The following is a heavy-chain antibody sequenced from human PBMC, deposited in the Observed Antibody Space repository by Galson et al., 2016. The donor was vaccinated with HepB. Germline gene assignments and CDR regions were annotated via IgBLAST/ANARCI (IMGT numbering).Heavy chain of an antibody. V-gene: IGHV3-23*01. Sequence: SLRLSCAASGFTFGRYAMSWVCQAPGKGLEWVSAISGDGGSTYYAGSVQGRFTSSRDRSTKTMYLQMNSLRTDDTAVYYCARFTKEWLDRVYYFDYWGQGTLVTVSS. CDR3: ARFTKEWLDRVYYFDY. CDR1: GFTFGRYA. CDR2: ISGDGGST. D-gene: IGHD6-19*01. J-gene: IGHJ4*02.